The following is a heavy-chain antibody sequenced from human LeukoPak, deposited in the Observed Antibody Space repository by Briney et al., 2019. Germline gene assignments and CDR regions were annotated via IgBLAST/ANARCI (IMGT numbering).Heavy chain of an antibody. D-gene: IGHD3-22*01. CDR3: AKGLRRITMIVVAVGDGYFQH. J-gene: IGHJ1*01. CDR2: ISGSGGST. V-gene: IGHV3-23*01. Sequence: GGSLRLSCAASGFTFSSYAMSWVRQAPGKGLEWVSAISGSGGSTYYADSVKGRFTISRDNSKNTLYLQMNSLRAEDTAVYYCAKGLRRITMIVVAVGDGYFQHWGQGTLVTVSS. CDR1: GFTFSSYA.